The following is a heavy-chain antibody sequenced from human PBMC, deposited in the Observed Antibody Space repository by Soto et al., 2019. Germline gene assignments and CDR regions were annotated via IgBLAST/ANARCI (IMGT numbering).Heavy chain of an antibody. V-gene: IGHV3-23*01. CDR3: AKCSDPAGGYYDYIWGSYRYYYIDV. Sequence: EVQLLESGGGLVQPGGSLRLSCEASGFTFSSYAMSWVRQAPGKGLEWVSASSGSGGSTYYADSVKGRFTISRDNAKNMLYLVMNSLRAVDAGVYYCAKCSDPAGGYYDYIWGSYRYYYIDVWGKGTTVTVSS. CDR2: SSGSGGST. CDR1: GFTFSSYA. J-gene: IGHJ6*03. D-gene: IGHD3-16*02.